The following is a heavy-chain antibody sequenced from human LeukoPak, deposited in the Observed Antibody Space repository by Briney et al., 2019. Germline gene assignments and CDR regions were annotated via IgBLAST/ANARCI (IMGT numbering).Heavy chain of an antibody. CDR1: GGSISSYY. J-gene: IGHJ3*02. CDR3: ARAGYYYDIDGGDAFDI. Sequence: SETLSLTCTVSGGSISSYYWSWIRQPAGKGLEWIGRIYTSGSTNYNPSLKSRVTMSVDTSKNQFSLKLSSVTAADTAVYYCARAGYYYDIDGGDAFDIWGQGTMVTVSS. D-gene: IGHD3-22*01. CDR2: IYTSGST. V-gene: IGHV4-4*07.